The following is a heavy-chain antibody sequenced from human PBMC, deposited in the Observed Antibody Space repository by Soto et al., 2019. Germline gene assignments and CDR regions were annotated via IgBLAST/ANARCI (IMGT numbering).Heavy chain of an antibody. Sequence: GGSLRLSCAASGFNVSSNFMSWVRQAPGKGLERDSIIYSGGGTYYADSVKGRFTISRDNSNNTLYLQMNSQSAKDTAVYYCAIGHPNFEYYFDDWGQGTLVTFSS. CDR3: AIGHPNFEYYFDD. CDR1: GFNVSSNF. J-gene: IGHJ4*02. D-gene: IGHD1-1*01. V-gene: IGHV3-53*01. CDR2: IYSGGGT.